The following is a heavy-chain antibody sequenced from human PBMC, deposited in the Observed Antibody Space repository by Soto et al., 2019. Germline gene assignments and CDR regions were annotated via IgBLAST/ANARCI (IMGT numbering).Heavy chain of an antibody. V-gene: IGHV1-58*01. Sequence: SVKVSFNASGFTVTSSAVQLVRHSRGQRLEWIGWIVVGSGNTNYAQKFQERVTITRDMSTSTAYMELSGLRSEDTAVYYCAAEEDTAMVTALDIWGQGTMVTVSS. J-gene: IGHJ3*02. CDR1: GFTVTSSA. CDR3: AAEEDTAMVTALDI. CDR2: IVVGSGNT. D-gene: IGHD5-18*01.